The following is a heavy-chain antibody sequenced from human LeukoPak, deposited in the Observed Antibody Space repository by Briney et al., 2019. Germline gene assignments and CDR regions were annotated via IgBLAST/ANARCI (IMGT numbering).Heavy chain of an antibody. J-gene: IGHJ3*02. V-gene: IGHV3-33*01. CDR2: IWYDGSNK. CDR3: WGGAGRFVGGCSDAFDI. D-gene: IGHD3-16*01. Sequence: GGSLRLSCEASGFTFSSYGMQWVRQATGKGLEWVAVIWYDGSNKYYADSVKGRFTISRDNSKNTLYLQMNSLGAEDTGGYYWWGGAGRFVGGCSDAFDIWGQGTMVTVSS. CDR1: GFTFSSYG.